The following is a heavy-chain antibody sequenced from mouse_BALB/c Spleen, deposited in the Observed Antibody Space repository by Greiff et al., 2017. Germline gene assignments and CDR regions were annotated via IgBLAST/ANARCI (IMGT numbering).Heavy chain of an antibody. Sequence: EVKVVESGGGLVQPGGSLNLSCAASGFDFSRYWMSWARQAPGKGQEWIGEINPGSSTINYTPSLKDKFIISRDNAKNTLYLQMSKVRSEDTALYYCARRYGNYWYFDVWGAGTTVTVSS. J-gene: IGHJ1*01. CDR2: INPGSSTI. CDR3: ARRYGNYWYFDV. V-gene: IGHV4-2*02. CDR1: GFDFSRYW. D-gene: IGHD2-10*02.